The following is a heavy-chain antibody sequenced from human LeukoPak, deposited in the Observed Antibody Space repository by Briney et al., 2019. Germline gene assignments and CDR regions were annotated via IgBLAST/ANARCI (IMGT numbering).Heavy chain of an antibody. J-gene: IGHJ6*02. D-gene: IGHD3-10*01. Sequence: SETLSLTCTVSGGSISSSSYYWGWIRQPPGKGLEWIGSIYYSGSTYYNPSLKSRVTISVDTSKNQFSLKLSSVTAADTAVYYCASGGNYYGSGSPYYYYGMDVWGQGTTVTVSS. CDR2: IYYSGST. CDR3: ASGGNYYGSGSPYYYYGMDV. V-gene: IGHV4-39*07. CDR1: GGSISSSSYY.